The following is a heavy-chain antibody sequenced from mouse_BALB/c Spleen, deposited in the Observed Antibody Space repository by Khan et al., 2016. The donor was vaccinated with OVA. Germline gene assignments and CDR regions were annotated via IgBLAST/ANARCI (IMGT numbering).Heavy chain of an antibody. CDR2: INPSTGYT. V-gene: IGHV1-4*01. CDR1: GYTFANYA. D-gene: IGHD2-14*01. J-gene: IGHJ2*01. CDR3: VRIPIPPYDFDH. Sequence: QVQLKQSGTELARPGASVNMSCKASGYTFANYAMHWVKQRPGQGLEWIGYINPSTGYTNYNQNFSDKATLTTDRSSSTAYMQLSSLTSDDSAVYYCVRIPIPPYDFDHWGQGTTLTVSS.